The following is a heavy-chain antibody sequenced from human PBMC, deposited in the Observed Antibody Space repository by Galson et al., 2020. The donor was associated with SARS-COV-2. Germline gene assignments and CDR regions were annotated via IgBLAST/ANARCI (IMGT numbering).Heavy chain of an antibody. CDR1: GFTLRTYA. V-gene: IGHV3-30-3*01. Sequence: QAGGSLRLSCAASGFTLRTYAMHWVRQAPGKGLEWVAVISSDGSRRHYADSVKGRFTISRDTSKNTLSLQLNSLRPEDTALYYCASVYTVPTNLVDHYYYGMDVWGQGATVTFSS. J-gene: IGHJ6*02. CDR3: ASVYTVPTNLVDHYYYGMDV. CDR2: ISSDGSRR. D-gene: IGHD4-17*01.